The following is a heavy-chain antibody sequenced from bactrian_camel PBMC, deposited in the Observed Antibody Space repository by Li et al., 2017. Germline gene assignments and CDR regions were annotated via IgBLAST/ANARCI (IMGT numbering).Heavy chain of an antibody. D-gene: IGHD1*01. Sequence: VQLVESGGGLVQPGGSLRLSCAASGFTFTHYAMSWVRQAPGKGLEWVSAIRSGSGGDATYYADSVKGRFTISIDNSKNTLYLQMNSFRADDSAMYYCAIGLFADFGLGLGTQVTVS. J-gene: IGHJ4*01. CDR2: IRSGSGGDAT. V-gene: IGHV3S31*01. CDR1: GFTFTHYA.